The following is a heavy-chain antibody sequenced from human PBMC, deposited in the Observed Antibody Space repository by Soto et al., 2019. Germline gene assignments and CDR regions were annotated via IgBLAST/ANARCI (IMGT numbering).Heavy chain of an antibody. CDR2: IYHSGST. Sequence: SETLSLSCTVSGGSISGSNWWSWDRQPPGKGLEWIGEIYHSGSTNYNPSLKSRVTISVDKSKDQVSLKLSSVTAADTAVHYCASGAPGWDYDSSGYYKNNWFDPWGQGTLFT. D-gene: IGHD3-22*01. V-gene: IGHV4-4*02. CDR3: ASGAPGWDYDSSGYYKNNWFDP. J-gene: IGHJ5*02. CDR1: GGSISGSNW.